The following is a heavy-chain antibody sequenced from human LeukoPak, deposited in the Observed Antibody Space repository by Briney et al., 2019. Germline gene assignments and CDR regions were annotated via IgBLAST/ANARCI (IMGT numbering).Heavy chain of an antibody. V-gene: IGHV4-59*01. D-gene: IGHD6-19*01. CDR3: ARGRYSSGIYYFDY. CDR1: GGSISSYY. Sequence: PSETLSLSCTVSGGSISSYYWSWIRQPPGKGLEWIGYICYSGSTNYNPSLKSRVTISVDTSKNQFSLKLSSVTAADTAVYYCARGRYSSGIYYFDYWGQGALVTVSS. J-gene: IGHJ4*02. CDR2: ICYSGST.